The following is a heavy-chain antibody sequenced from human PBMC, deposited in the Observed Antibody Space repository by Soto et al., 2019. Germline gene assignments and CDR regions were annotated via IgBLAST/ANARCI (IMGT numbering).Heavy chain of an antibody. CDR1: GYTLNELS. Sequence: ASVKVSCKVSGYTLNELSMHWVRQAPGKGLEWMGGIDPEDGETDYAQKFQGRVTMTGDTSTSTANMELSSLISDDTAVYYCAKVQPSPYGAHRGSPLDYWGQG. D-gene: IGHD4-17*01. V-gene: IGHV1-24*01. CDR2: IDPEDGET. CDR3: AKVQPSPYGAHRGSPLDY. J-gene: IGHJ4*02.